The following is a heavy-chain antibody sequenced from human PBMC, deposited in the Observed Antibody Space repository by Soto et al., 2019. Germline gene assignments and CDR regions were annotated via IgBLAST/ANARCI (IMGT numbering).Heavy chain of an antibody. CDR3: TRDASRDSSARGWFAP. CDR2: ISSNSAYI. Sequence: EVHLVESGGGLVKPGGSLRLSCAASGFTFRSFTMNWVRQAPGKGLEWVSTISSNSAYIYYTDALRGRFTISRDNAKNSLHLQMNSLRAEDTAVYYCTRDASRDSSARGWFAPWGPGTLVTVSS. J-gene: IGHJ5*02. V-gene: IGHV3-21*01. CDR1: GFTFRSFT. D-gene: IGHD6-13*01.